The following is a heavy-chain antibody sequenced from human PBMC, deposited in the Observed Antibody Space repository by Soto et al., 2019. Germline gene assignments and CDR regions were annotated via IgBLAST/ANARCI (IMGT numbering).Heavy chain of an antibody. CDR2: IYYSCST. D-gene: IGHD4-17*01. CDR3: ARVVLRDYGIGWFDP. J-gene: IGHJ5*02. CDR1: GGSISSYY. V-gene: IGHV4-59*01. Sequence: QVQLQESGPGLVKPSETLSLTCTVSGGSISSYYWSWIRQPPGKGLEWIGYIYYSCSTNYNPTLQRPVTISVDTSKNQFSLKLSSVTAADPAVYYGARVVLRDYGIGWFDPWGQGPLVTVSS.